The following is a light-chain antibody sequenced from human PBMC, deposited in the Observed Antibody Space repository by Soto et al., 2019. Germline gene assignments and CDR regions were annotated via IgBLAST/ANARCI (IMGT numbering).Light chain of an antibody. CDR3: CSYAGGRSHYV. V-gene: IGLV2-23*02. CDR2: EVS. J-gene: IGLJ1*01. Sequence: QSALTQPASVSGSPGQSITISCTGTSSDVGNYNLVSWYQQHPGKAPKLMIYEVSKRPSGVYDRFSGSKSGNTASLTISGLQAEDEADYYCCSYAGGRSHYVFGTRTKVTVL. CDR1: SSDVGNYNL.